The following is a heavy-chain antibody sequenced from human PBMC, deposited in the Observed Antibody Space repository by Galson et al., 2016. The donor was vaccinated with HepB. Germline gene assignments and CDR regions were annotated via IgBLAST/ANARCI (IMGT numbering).Heavy chain of an antibody. CDR1: GGSVTNYY. J-gene: IGHJ4*02. Sequence: ETLSLTCSVFGGSVTNYYWTWIRQSPGKRLEYIGYVYFNGMTNYNPSLKSRATISVDTSRDQFSLKLTSMTAADTAMYYCARGPLAYDGSAYALDYWGRGTLVTVS. CDR2: VYFNGMT. V-gene: IGHV4-59*02. D-gene: IGHD3-22*01. CDR3: ARGPLAYDGSAYALDY.